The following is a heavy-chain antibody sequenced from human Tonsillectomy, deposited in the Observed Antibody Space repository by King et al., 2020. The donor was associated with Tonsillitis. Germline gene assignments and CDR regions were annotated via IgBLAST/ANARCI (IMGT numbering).Heavy chain of an antibody. CDR3: ATEIRPNDY. J-gene: IGHJ4*02. CDR2: ISISGGTT. Sequence: DVQLVESGGGLVQPGGSLRLSCAASGFTFSTYAMSWVRQAPGKGLEWVSAISISGGTTYYADSVKGRFTISRDNSKSTLYLQINSLRAEDTAIYYCATEIRPNDYWGQGTLVTVSS. CDR1: GFTFSTYA. V-gene: IGHV3-23*04.